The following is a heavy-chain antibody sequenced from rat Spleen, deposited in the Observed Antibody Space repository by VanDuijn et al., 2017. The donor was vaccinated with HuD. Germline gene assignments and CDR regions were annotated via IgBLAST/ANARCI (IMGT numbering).Heavy chain of an antibody. CDR2: ISSGGGGT. Sequence: EVQLVESGGGLVQPGRSLKLSCAASGFTFSSFPMAWVRQAPKKGLEWVASISSGGGGTYYPDSVKGRFTISRDNAKSTLYLQMDSLRSEDTASYYCARQSYGGYRALYWYFDFWGPGTMVTVSS. V-gene: IGHV5-25*01. CDR3: ARQSYGGYRALYWYFDF. J-gene: IGHJ1*01. CDR1: GFTFSSFP. D-gene: IGHD1-11*01.